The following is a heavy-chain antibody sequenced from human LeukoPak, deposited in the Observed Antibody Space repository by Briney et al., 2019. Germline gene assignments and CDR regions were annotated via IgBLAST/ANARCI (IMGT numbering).Heavy chain of an antibody. CDR3: ASHYSSGSYRYTGSFDS. Sequence: SETLSLTCAVYGGSFSDYYWSCIRQPPGKGLEWIGEINHSGTTNYSPSLKSRVSISVDTSKNQFSLKLNSVTAADAAVYYCASHYSSGSYRYTGSFDSWGQGMLVNVSS. CDR2: INHSGTT. J-gene: IGHJ4*02. D-gene: IGHD3-16*02. CDR1: GGSFSDYY. V-gene: IGHV4-34*01.